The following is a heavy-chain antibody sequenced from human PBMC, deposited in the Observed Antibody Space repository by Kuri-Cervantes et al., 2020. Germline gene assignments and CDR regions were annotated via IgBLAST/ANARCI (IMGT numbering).Heavy chain of an antibody. CDR3: AKAVSGTTEVFDH. D-gene: IGHD1/OR15-1a*01. CDR1: GFTFSSYW. Sequence: GESLKISCAVSGFTFSSYWMSWVRQAPGKGLEWVANIKQDGSETYYVDSVKGRFTISRDNSKNTMYLQMNSLKPEDTAVYYCAKAVSGTTEVFDHWGQGTLVTVSS. J-gene: IGHJ4*02. V-gene: IGHV3-7*01. CDR2: IKQDGSET.